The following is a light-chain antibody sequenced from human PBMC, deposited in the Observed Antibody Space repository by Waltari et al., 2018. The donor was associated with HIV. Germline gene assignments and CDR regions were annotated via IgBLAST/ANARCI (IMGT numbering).Light chain of an antibody. Sequence: SVLSPPPSASGTPGQRLPISCSAITATNIARDDVRSFRQVPGAAPRLLMYQTDQRPSWVTDRFSGSKSGTSASLVISGLRSEDEAHYYCAAWDDSLSGYVFGTGTKVIVL. CDR2: QTD. CDR3: AAWDDSLSGYV. V-gene: IGLV1-47*01. CDR1: TATNIARDD. J-gene: IGLJ1*01.